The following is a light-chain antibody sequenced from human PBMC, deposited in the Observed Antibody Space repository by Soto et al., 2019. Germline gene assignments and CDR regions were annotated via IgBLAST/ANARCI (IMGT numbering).Light chain of an antibody. CDR3: QQDYNLPPT. J-gene: IGKJ1*01. CDR2: GAS. V-gene: IGKV3D-7*01. CDR1: QSVSSSY. Sequence: PGARDTLSCRASQSVSSSYLTWYQQKPGQAPRLLIYGASTRATSIPARFSGSGSGTDFTLTISSLQPEDFAVYYCQQDYNLPPTFGQGTKVEIK.